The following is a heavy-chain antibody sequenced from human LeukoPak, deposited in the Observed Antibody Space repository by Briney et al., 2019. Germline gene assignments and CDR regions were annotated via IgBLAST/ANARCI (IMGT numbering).Heavy chain of an antibody. J-gene: IGHJ4*02. CDR2: MNPNSGNT. Sequence: ASVNVSCKTSVYTFTTYDINWVRQATGQGLEWMGWMNPNSGNTGYAQKFQGRVTMTRNTSISTAYMELSSLRSEDTAVYYCARRRDLGTRISDYWGQGTLVTVPS. V-gene: IGHV1-8*01. CDR1: VYTFTTYD. CDR3: ARRRDLGTRISDY. D-gene: IGHD2-2*01.